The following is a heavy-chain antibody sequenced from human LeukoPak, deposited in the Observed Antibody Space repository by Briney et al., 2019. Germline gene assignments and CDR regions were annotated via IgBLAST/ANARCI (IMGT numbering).Heavy chain of an antibody. J-gene: IGHJ4*02. Sequence: SETLSLTCTVSGGSISSYYWSWIGQPPGKGLEWIGYILYSGTTNSNPSLKSRVTISVDTSKNQISLKLSSVTAADTAVYYCARMGGYSGYATHWGQGTLVTVSS. D-gene: IGHD5-12*01. CDR3: ARMGGYSGYATH. CDR1: GGSISSYY. CDR2: ILYSGTT. V-gene: IGHV4-59*08.